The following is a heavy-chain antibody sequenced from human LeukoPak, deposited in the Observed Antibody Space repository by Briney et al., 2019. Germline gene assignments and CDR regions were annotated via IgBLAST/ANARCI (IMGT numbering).Heavy chain of an antibody. Sequence: SETLSLTCSVSGGSIRGSSYYWGWIRQPPGKGRECIGTIYYSGSAYYSPSLKRRVTISVDTSKNQFSLKLSSVTAADAAVYYCATFGSGSHYYYYYMDVWGKGTTVTVSS. D-gene: IGHD3-10*01. CDR2: IYYSGSA. J-gene: IGHJ6*03. CDR1: GGSIRGSSYY. V-gene: IGHV4-39*01. CDR3: ATFGSGSHYYYYYMDV.